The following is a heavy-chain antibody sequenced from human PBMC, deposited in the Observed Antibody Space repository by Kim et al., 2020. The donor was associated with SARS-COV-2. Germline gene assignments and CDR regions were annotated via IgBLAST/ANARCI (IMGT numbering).Heavy chain of an antibody. D-gene: IGHD3-22*01. Sequence: LKSRVSISVDTSKNQFSLKRSSVTAADTAVYYCARSLKYYYDSSQMAFDIWGQGTMVTVSS. J-gene: IGHJ3*02. V-gene: IGHV4-31*02. CDR3: ARSLKYYYDSSQMAFDI.